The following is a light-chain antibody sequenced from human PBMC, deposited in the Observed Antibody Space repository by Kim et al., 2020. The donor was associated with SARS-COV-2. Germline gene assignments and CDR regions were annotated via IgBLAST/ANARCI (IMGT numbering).Light chain of an antibody. CDR3: QQYDSNYT. Sequence: RSASVGDRVTITGRASQSISKWLAWYQMQPGKAPKLLIFETSYLQSGVPSRFSASGSGTEFTLTISSLEPDDFATYYCQQYDSNYTFGQGTKLEI. V-gene: IGKV1-5*03. CDR2: ETS. CDR1: QSISKW. J-gene: IGKJ2*01.